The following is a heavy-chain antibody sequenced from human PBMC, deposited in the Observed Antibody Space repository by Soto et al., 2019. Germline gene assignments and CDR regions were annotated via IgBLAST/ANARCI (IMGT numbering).Heavy chain of an antibody. Sequence: QVQLVQSGAEVKKPGASVKVSCKASGYTFTTYGISWVRQAPGQGLEWMGWISAYNGNTNYAQKLQGRLTMTTDTSTSTGYMELRNLRSDDTAVYYWVREVGATNKWDFWGQGTLVTVSS. CDR3: VREVGATNKWDF. CDR2: ISAYNGNT. J-gene: IGHJ4*02. CDR1: GYTFTTYG. D-gene: IGHD1-26*01. V-gene: IGHV1-18*01.